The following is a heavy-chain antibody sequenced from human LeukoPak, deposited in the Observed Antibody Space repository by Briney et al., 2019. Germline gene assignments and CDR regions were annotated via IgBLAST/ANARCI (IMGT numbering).Heavy chain of an antibody. Sequence: PGGSLRLSCAASGFTFSSYWMHWVRQAPGKGLVWVSRINSDGSSTSYADSVKGRFTISRDNAKNTLYLQMNSLRAEDTAVYYCARDSPLGYCSGGSCSDAFDLWGQGTMVTVSS. CDR1: GFTFSSYW. J-gene: IGHJ3*01. CDR3: ARDSPLGYCSGGSCSDAFDL. D-gene: IGHD2-15*01. V-gene: IGHV3-74*01. CDR2: INSDGSST.